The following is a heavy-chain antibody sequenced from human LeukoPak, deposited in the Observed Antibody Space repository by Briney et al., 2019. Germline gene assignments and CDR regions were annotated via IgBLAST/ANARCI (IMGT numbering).Heavy chain of an antibody. CDR2: MNPNSGNT. D-gene: IGHD3/OR15-3a*01. J-gene: IGHJ6*03. V-gene: IGHV1-8*01. CDR3: ARALSWTTNSYYYMDV. CDR1: GYTFTSYD. Sequence: ASVKVSCKASGYTFTSYDINWVRHATGQGLEWMGRMNPNSGNTGYAQKFQGRVTMTKNTSITTAYMELSSLRSEDTAVYYCARALSWTTNSYYYMDVWGKGSTVTVSS.